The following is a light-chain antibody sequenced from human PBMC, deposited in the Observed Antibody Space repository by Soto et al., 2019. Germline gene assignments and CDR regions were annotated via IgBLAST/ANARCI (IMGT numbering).Light chain of an antibody. CDR3: QQYGRSSWT. CDR2: GAF. J-gene: IGKJ1*01. Sequence: EIVVTLAPDRLPCSPGDCATISFRASQSVSSSYLAWHQQKPGQAPRLLIYGAFSRATGIPDRFSGSGSGTDFTLPISRLEPEDFAVYYCQQYGRSSWTFGQGTKVDI. CDR1: QSVSSSY. V-gene: IGKV3-20*01.